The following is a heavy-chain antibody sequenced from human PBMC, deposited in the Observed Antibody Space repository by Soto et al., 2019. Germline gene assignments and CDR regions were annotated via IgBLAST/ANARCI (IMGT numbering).Heavy chain of an antibody. CDR3: TTDHSGVQLWSPYYYYYGMDV. Sequence: WGSLRLSCAASGFTFSNAWMSWVRQAPGKGLEWVGRIKSKTDGGTTDYAAPVKGRFTISRDDSKNTLYLQMNSLKTEDTAVYHCTTDHSGVQLWSPYYYYYGMDVWGQGTTVTVSS. J-gene: IGHJ6*02. CDR1: GFTFSNAW. D-gene: IGHD5-18*01. CDR2: IKSKTDGGTT. V-gene: IGHV3-15*01.